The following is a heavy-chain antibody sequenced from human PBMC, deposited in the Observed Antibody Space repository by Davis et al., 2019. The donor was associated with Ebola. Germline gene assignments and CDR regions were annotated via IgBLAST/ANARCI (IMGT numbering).Heavy chain of an antibody. J-gene: IGHJ2*01. CDR2: MNPNSGNT. D-gene: IGHD1-26*01. V-gene: IGHV1-8*01. Sequence: ASVKVSCKASGYTFTSYDINWVRQATGQGLEWMGWMNPNSGNTGYAPKFQGRVTMTRNTSIRTAYMELSSLTSEDTAVYYCARAYLGYFDLWGRGTLVTVSS. CDR1: GYTFTSYD. CDR3: ARAYLGYFDL.